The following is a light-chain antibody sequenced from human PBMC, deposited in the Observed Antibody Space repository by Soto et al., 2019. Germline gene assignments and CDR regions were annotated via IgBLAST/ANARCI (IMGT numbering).Light chain of an antibody. J-gene: IGKJ5*01. CDR1: QSVSSSY. CDR3: QQYGSSPLVT. V-gene: IGKV3-20*01. CDR2: GAS. Sequence: EIVLTQSPGTLSLSPGERATLSCRASQSVSSSYLAWYQQKPGQAPRLLIYGASSRATGIPDRFSGSGSGTHFTLTISRLEPEDVAVYYCQQYGSSPLVTFGQGTRLEIK.